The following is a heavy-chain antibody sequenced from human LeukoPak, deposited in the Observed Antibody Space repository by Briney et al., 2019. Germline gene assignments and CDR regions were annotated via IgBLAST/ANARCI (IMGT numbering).Heavy chain of an antibody. CDR1: GGSINTVSFY. V-gene: IGHV4-39*07. D-gene: IGHD5-24*01. J-gene: IGHJ4*02. Sequence: SETLSLTCTVSGGSINTVSFYWAWIRQPPGKGLEYIASIYYDGSTVYSPSLKSRVTISADMSTNQFSLSLNSATAADTAVYFCARDERYGYNYNFNYWGQGTLVTVSS. CDR2: IYYDGST. CDR3: ARDERYGYNYNFNY.